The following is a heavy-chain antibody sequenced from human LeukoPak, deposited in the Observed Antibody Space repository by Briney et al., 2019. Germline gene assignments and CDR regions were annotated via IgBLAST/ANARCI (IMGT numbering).Heavy chain of an antibody. D-gene: IGHD4-17*01. CDR2: FDPEDGET. CDR1: GYTLTELS. J-gene: IGHJ4*02. CDR3: ATFGGVYYGDYFFSNPR. Sequence: ASVKVSCKVSGYTLTELSMHWVRQAPGKGLEWMGGFDPEDGETIYAQKFQGRVTMTEDTSTDTAYMELSSLRSEDTAVYYCATFGGVYYGDYFFSNPRWGQGTLVTVSS. V-gene: IGHV1-24*01.